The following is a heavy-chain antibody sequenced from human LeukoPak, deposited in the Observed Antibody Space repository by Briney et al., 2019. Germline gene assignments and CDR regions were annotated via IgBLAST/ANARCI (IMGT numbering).Heavy chain of an antibody. CDR1: GGSVSSSSYY. Sequence: PSETLSLTCTVSGGSVSSSSYYWGWIRQPPGKGLEWIGSIYYSGSTYYNPSLKSRVTISVDTSKNQFSLKLSSVTAADTAVYYCARRAPDYYDSSWFDPWGQGTLVTVSS. J-gene: IGHJ5*02. CDR2: IYYSGST. D-gene: IGHD3-22*01. CDR3: ARRAPDYYDSSWFDP. V-gene: IGHV4-39*01.